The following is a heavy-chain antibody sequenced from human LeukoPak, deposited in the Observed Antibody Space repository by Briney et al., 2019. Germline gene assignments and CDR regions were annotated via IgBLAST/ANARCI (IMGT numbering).Heavy chain of an antibody. CDR3: AKDRDYDILTGYYNY. Sequence: GGSLRLSCAASGFTFSSYAMTWVRQAPGKGLEWVSGIRGSGETAYYADSVKGRFTISRDNSKNTLYLQMNSLRAEDTAVYYCAKDRDYDILTGYYNYWGQGTLVTVSS. CDR2: IRGSGETA. CDR1: GFTFSSYA. J-gene: IGHJ4*02. V-gene: IGHV3-23*01. D-gene: IGHD3-9*01.